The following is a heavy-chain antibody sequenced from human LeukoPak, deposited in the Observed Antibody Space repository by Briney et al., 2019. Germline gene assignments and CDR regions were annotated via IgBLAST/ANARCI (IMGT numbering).Heavy chain of an antibody. CDR1: GGCISGYY. Sequence: PSETLSLTCTVSGGCISGYYWSWIRQPPGKGLEWIGYIYYSGSTNYTPSLKSRVTISVDTSKNQFSLKMTSVTAADTAVYYCARARVVPAALDYWGQGTLVTVSS. D-gene: IGHD2-2*01. V-gene: IGHV4-59*01. J-gene: IGHJ4*02. CDR2: IYYSGST. CDR3: ARARVVPAALDY.